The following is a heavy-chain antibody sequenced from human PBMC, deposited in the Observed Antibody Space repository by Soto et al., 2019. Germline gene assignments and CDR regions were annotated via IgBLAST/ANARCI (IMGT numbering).Heavy chain of an antibody. V-gene: IGHV1-69*02. Sequence: QVQLVQSGAEVKKPGSSVKVSCTASGGTFNTHTFSWLRQAPGHGPEWMGRIIPMLGMSNFALKFQGRVTINSDKSTSTVYMVLTSLTSEDTGVYYCATNYGSGSTHFDSWGQGTLVLVSS. CDR3: ATNYGSGSTHFDS. D-gene: IGHD3-10*01. CDR2: IIPMLGMS. CDR1: GGTFNTHT. J-gene: IGHJ4*02.